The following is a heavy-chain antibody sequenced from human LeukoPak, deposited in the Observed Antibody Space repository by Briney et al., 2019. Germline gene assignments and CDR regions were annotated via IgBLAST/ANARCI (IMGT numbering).Heavy chain of an antibody. CDR1: GYTFTGYY. CDR2: INPNSGGT. Sequence: ASVKVSCKASGYTFTGYYMHWVRQAPGQGLEWMGWINPNSGGTNYAQKFQGRVTTTRDTSISTAYMELSRLRSDDTAVYYCARDRLSERSFDIWGQGTMVTVSS. V-gene: IGHV1-2*02. CDR3: ARDRLSERSFDI. J-gene: IGHJ3*02. D-gene: IGHD6-19*01.